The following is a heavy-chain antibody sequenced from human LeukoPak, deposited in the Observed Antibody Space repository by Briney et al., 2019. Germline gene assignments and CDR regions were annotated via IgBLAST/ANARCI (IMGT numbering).Heavy chain of an antibody. CDR2: IHSSGNT. Sequence: SETLSLTCTVSGGSISDYYWNWIRQPPGKGLEWIAYIHSSGNTNYNPSLKSRVTISADTSKNQFSLKLTSVTAADTAVYFCARGVNWIDPWGQGTLVTVSS. CDR1: GGSISDYY. V-gene: IGHV4-59*13. D-gene: IGHD6-6*01. CDR3: ARGVNWIDP. J-gene: IGHJ5*02.